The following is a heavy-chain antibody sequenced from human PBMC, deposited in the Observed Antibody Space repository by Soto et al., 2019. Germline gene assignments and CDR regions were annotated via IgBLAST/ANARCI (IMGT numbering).Heavy chain of an antibody. D-gene: IGHD2-2*01. V-gene: IGHV3-74*03. CDR3: VSVQTCSTTSCYSVFDY. CDR1: GFTFSSYW. J-gene: IGHJ4*02. Sequence: EVQLVESGGGLVQPGGSLRLSCAASGFTFSSYWMHWVRQAPGKGLVWVSRINSDGSSTTYADSVKGRFTISRDNAPHSTCMQIISLRAQATAVYYCVSVQTCSTTSCYSVFDYWGQGTLVTVSS. CDR2: INSDGSST.